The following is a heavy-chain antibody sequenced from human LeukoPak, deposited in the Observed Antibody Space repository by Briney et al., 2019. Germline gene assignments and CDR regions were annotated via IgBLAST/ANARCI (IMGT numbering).Heavy chain of an antibody. CDR3: ARDSYDFWSGYYYYYYGMDV. D-gene: IGHD3-3*01. J-gene: IGHJ6*02. CDR1: GFTFSSYS. CDR2: ISSSSSTI. Sequence: GGSLRLSCAASGFTFSSYSMNWVRQAPGKGLEWVSYISSSSSTIYYADSVKGRFTISRDNAKNSLYLQMNSLRAEDTAVYYCARDSYDFWSGYYYYYYGMDVWGQGTTVTVSS. V-gene: IGHV3-48*01.